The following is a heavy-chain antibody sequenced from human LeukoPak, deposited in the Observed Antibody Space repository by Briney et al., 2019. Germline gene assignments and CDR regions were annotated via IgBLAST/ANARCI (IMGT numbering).Heavy chain of an antibody. V-gene: IGHV1-2*02. D-gene: IGHD1-14*01. CDR3: ARLGATTQFALDH. J-gene: IGHJ4*02. Sequence: ASVKVSCKASGYTFTDYYMHWVRQAPGQGLEWMGWINSNSAGTNYAQNFQGRVTMTRDTSISTVYMELSSLRSGDTAVYYCARLGATTQFALDHWGQGTLVTVSS. CDR2: INSNSAGT. CDR1: GYTFTDYY.